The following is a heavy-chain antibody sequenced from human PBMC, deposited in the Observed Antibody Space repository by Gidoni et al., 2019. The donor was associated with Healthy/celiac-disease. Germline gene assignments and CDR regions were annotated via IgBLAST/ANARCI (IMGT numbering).Heavy chain of an antibody. CDR1: GGSISSSSYY. D-gene: IGHD3-22*01. CDR2: IYYSGST. V-gene: IGHV4-39*01. Sequence: QLQLQESGPGLVKPSETLSLTCTVSGGSISSSSYYWGWIRQPPGKGLEWIGSIYYSGSTYYNPSLKSRVTISVDTSKNQFSLKLSSVTAADTAVYYCARPRYYDSSGAASWYFDLWGRGTLVTVSS. J-gene: IGHJ2*01. CDR3: ARPRYYDSSGAASWYFDL.